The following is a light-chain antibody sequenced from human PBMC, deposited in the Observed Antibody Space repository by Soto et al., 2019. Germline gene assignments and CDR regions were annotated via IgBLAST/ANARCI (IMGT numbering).Light chain of an antibody. CDR2: GAS. Sequence: EIVLTQSPGTLSLSPGERATLSCRASQSVSSSYLAWYQQKPGQAPRLLIYGASNRATGIPDRLSGSGSGTDFTLTISRLEPEDFAVYYCQQYGNSPWTFGQGTKVEI. V-gene: IGKV3-20*01. CDR3: QQYGNSPWT. J-gene: IGKJ1*01. CDR1: QSVSSSY.